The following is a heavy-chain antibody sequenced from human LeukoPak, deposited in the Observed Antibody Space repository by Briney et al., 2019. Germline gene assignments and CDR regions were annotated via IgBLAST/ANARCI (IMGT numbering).Heavy chain of an antibody. CDR2: IKIKIDGGTT. D-gene: IGHD4-17*01. J-gene: IGHJ4*02. CDR3: TTGPTVTPRGY. CDR1: GFTFSHAW. Sequence: GGSLRLSCAASGFTFSHAWMTWVRQAPGKGLEWVGRIKIKIDGGTTVYAAPVKGRFTISRDDSKNTMYLQMNSLKTEDTAVYYCTTGPTVTPRGYWGQGTLVTVSS. V-gene: IGHV3-15*01.